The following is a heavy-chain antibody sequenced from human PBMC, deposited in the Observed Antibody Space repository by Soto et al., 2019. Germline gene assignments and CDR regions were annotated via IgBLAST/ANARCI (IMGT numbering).Heavy chain of an antibody. CDR2: SGPEDGVT. V-gene: IGHV1-24*01. J-gene: IGHJ4*02. CDR3: GTQKITGTIQSYFDY. D-gene: IGHD1-7*01. CDR1: EYTLTEFS. Sequence: QVQLVQSGAEVMKPGASVKVSCRVSEYTLTEFSIHWVRQAPGKGLKWLGGSGPEDGVTIYAQKFQGIVTMTEETSTHTAYMALSSLRSDDTAVYYCGTQKITGTIQSYFDYWGQGTLVTVSS.